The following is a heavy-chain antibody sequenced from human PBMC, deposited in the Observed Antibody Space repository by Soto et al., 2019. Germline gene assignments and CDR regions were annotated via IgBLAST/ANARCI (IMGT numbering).Heavy chain of an antibody. Sequence: PGGALGLSCAASGVVFRYARMTWIRQVPGTGLKWDGHIRSNIDGATTAYGAPVKGKFTMSRDESKNTVDLQMNSLITEHTAVYYCSTDWGSGTLYAHAFDVWGQGTTVTVS. J-gene: IGHJ3*01. D-gene: IGHD3-16*01. CDR2: IRSNIDGATT. CDR1: GVVFRYAR. CDR3: STDWGSGTLYAHAFDV. V-gene: IGHV3-15*01.